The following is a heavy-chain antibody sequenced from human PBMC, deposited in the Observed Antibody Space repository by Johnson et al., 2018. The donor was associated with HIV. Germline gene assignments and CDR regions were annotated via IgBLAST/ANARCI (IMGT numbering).Heavy chain of an antibody. Sequence: EQLVESGGGVVRPGGSLRLSCAASGFNFDDYGMTWVRQAPGKGLEWVSGINWNGGSTGYADSVKGRFTISRDNSKNTLYLQMNSLRAEDTAVYYCANGRLAAHDAFDIWGQGTMVTVSS. CDR3: ANGRLAAHDAFDI. D-gene: IGHD1-26*01. V-gene: IGHV3-20*04. J-gene: IGHJ3*02. CDR2: INWNGGST. CDR1: GFNFDDYG.